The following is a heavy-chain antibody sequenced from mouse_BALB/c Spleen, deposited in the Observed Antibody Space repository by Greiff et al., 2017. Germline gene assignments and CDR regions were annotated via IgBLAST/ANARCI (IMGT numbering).Heavy chain of an antibody. CDR1: GYTFTSYW. Sequence: QVQLQQSGAELVKPGASVKMSCKASGYTFTSYWMHWVKQRPGQGLEWIGVIDPSDSYTSYNQKFKGKATLTVDTSSSTAYMQLSSLTSEDSAVYYCTRGDYYAMDYWGQGTSVTVSS. V-gene: IGHV1S127*01. J-gene: IGHJ4*01. CDR3: TRGDYYAMDY. CDR2: IDPSDSYT.